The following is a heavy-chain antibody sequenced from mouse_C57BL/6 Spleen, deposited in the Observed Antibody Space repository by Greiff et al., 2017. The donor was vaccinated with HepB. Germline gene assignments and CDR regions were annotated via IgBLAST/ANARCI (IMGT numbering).Heavy chain of an antibody. CDR1: GYSFTGYY. D-gene: IGHD2-4*01. Sequence: VQLQQSGPELVKPGASVKISCKASGYSFTGYYMNWVKQSPEKSLEWIGEINPSTGGTTYNQKFKAKATLTVDKSSSTAYMQLKSLTSEDSAVYYCARYYDYFDYWSQGTTLTVSS. V-gene: IGHV1-42*01. J-gene: IGHJ2*01. CDR3: ARYYDYFDY. CDR2: INPSTGGT.